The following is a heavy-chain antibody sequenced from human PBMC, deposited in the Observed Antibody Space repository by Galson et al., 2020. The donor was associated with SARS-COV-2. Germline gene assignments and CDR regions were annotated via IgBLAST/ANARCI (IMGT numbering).Heavy chain of an antibody. CDR1: GYNFTTYW. V-gene: IGHV5-51*01. D-gene: IGHD2-8*02. Sequence: GESLKISCKGSGYNFTTYWIGWVRQMPGKGLEWMGIMYPGDYHTRYSPSFEGQVTFSADKSISTAFLQWSSLKASDTAMYYCAVGYGGDYYGFDFWGQGTTVTVSS. CDR2: MYPGDYHT. J-gene: IGHJ6*02. CDR3: AVGYGGDYYGFDF.